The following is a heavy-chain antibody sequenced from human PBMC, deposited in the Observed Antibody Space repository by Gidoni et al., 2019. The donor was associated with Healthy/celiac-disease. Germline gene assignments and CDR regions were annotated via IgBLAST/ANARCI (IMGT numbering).Heavy chain of an antibody. D-gene: IGHD2-15*01. J-gene: IGHJ4*02. CDR3: AKFPVVVAATPHDYFDY. Sequence: EVQLLESGGGLVQPGGSLRLSCAASGFTFSSYAMSWVRQAPGKGLEWVSAISGSGGSTYYADSVKGRFTISRDNSKNTLYLQMNSLRAEDTAVYYCAKFPVVVAATPHDYFDYWGQGTLVTVSS. V-gene: IGHV3-23*01. CDR2: ISGSGGST. CDR1: GFTFSSYA.